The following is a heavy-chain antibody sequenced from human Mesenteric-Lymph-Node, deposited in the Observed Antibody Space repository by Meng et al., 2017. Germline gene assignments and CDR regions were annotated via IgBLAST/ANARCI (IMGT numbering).Heavy chain of an antibody. V-gene: IGHV1-69*08. J-gene: IGHJ6*02. CDR2: IIPILGIA. D-gene: IGHD6-13*01. CDR3: ARDRHSSSWHYGMDV. Sequence: QVQWVQSGAEVKKPGSSVKASCKASGGTFSSYTISWVRQAPGQGLEWMGRIIPILGIANYAQKFQGRVTITADKSTSTAYMELSSLRSEDTAVYYCARDRHSSSWHYGMDVWGQGTTVTVSS. CDR1: GGTFSSYT.